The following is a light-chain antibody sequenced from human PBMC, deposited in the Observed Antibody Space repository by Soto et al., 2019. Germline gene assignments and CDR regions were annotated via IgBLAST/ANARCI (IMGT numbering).Light chain of an antibody. V-gene: IGKV3-20*01. Sequence: EIVLTQSPGTLSLSPGERATLSCRASQSVSSSYLAWYQQKPGQAPRLLINGSSSRATGIPDRFSGSGSGTDFTLTISRLGHEDFAVYYCQQYGSSPYTFGQGTKLGIK. CDR1: QSVSSSY. J-gene: IGKJ2*01. CDR2: GSS. CDR3: QQYGSSPYT.